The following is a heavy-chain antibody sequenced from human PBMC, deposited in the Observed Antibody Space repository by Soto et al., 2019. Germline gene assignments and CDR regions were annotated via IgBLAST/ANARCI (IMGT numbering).Heavy chain of an antibody. D-gene: IGHD1-26*01. V-gene: IGHV3-30*18. CDR2: ISYDGIDK. J-gene: IGHJ4*02. CDR3: AKELRELATLRTDY. Sequence: QVQLVESGGGVVQPGTSLRLSCAASGFTFSSFGIHWVRQAPGKGLEWVAVISYDGIDKNYRDSVKGRFTISRDNSKNMTYLQINSLRIQATAVYHCAKELRELATLRTDYWGQGVLVAVSS. CDR1: GFTFSSFG.